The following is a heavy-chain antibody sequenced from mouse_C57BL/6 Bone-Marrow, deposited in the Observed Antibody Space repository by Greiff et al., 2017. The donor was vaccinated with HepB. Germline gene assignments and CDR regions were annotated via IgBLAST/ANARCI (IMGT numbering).Heavy chain of an antibody. Sequence: EVQVVESGGGLVQPGGSLKLSCAASGFTFSDYYMYWVRQTPEKRLEWVAYISNGGGSTYYPDTVKGRFTISRDNAKNTLYLQMSRLKSEDTAMYYCARSGEADYFDYWGQGTTLTVSS. CDR2: ISNGGGST. CDR1: GFTFSDYY. CDR3: ARSGEADYFDY. V-gene: IGHV5-12*01. D-gene: IGHD1-3*01. J-gene: IGHJ2*01.